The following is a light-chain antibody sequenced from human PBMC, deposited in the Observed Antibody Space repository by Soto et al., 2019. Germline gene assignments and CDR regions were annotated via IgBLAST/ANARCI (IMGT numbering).Light chain of an antibody. CDR1: SGSVSSSYY. Sequence: QSVVTQEPSFSVSPGGTVTLNCGLSSGSVSSSYYPNWYQQPPGQDRRTLIYSTNTRSSGVPDRFSGSILGNKAALTITGAQADDESDYYCVLYMGSGISVFGGGTKLTVL. V-gene: IGLV8-61*01. J-gene: IGLJ3*02. CDR2: STN. CDR3: VLYMGSGISV.